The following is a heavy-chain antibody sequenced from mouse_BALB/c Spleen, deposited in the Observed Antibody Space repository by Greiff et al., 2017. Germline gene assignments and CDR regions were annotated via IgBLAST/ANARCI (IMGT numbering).Heavy chain of an antibody. D-gene: IGHD2-2*01. CDR2: IRSKSNNYAT. Sequence: TGGGLVQPKGSLKLSCAASGFTFNTNAMNWVRQAPGKGLEWVARIRSKSNNYATYYADSVKDRFTISRDDSQSMLYLQMNNLKTEDTAMYYCVSDGYPYVWGAGTTVTVSS. CDR1: GFTFNTNA. J-gene: IGHJ1*01. CDR3: VSDGYPYV. V-gene: IGHV10S3*01.